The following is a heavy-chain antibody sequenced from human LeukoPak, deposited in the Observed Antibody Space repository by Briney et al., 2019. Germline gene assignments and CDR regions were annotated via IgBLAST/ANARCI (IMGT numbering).Heavy chain of an antibody. D-gene: IGHD1-14*01. Sequence: GGSLRLSCAASGFTVSSNYMSWVRQAPGKGLEWVSIIYSGGSTFYADSVKGRFTISRDDSKNTLFLQMNRLRTDDTAVYYCVKDNPLDHWGQGTLVTVSS. V-gene: IGHV3-53*05. CDR1: GFTVSSNY. CDR2: IYSGGST. J-gene: IGHJ5*02. CDR3: VKDNPLDH.